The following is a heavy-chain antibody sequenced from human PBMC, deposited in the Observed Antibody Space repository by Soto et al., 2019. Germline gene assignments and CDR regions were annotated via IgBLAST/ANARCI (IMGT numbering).Heavy chain of an antibody. CDR2: IYHSGST. V-gene: IGHV4-4*02. CDR3: ARRDWSGSTSHFYFDY. D-gene: IGHD3-9*01. Sequence: TCAVSGGSIISSNWWNWVRQPPGKGLEWIGEIYHSGSTYYKPSLKSRVAMSVDTSKNQFSLKLTSATAADTAVYYCARRDWSGSTSHFYFDYWGQGVLVTVSS. CDR1: GGSIISSNW. J-gene: IGHJ4*02.